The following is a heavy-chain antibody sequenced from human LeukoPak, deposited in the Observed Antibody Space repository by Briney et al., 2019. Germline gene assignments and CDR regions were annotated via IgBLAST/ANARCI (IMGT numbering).Heavy chain of an antibody. V-gene: IGHV3-30*18. CDR2: ISYDGSNK. Sequence: PGGSLRLSCAASGFTFSSYGMHWVRQAPGKGLEWVAVISYDGSNKYYADSVKGRLTISRDNSKNTLYLQMNSLRAEDTAVYCANPAPPGAFDIWGQGTMVTVSS. CDR1: GFTFSSYG. CDR3: ANPAPPGAFDI. J-gene: IGHJ3*02.